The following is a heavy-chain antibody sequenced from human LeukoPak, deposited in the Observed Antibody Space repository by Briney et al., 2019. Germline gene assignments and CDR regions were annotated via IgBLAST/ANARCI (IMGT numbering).Heavy chain of an antibody. CDR3: ARAVSGRFDY. J-gene: IGHJ4*02. CDR2: IYYSGST. CDR1: GGSMSPYH. D-gene: IGHD6-19*01. Sequence: SETLSLTCTVSGGSMSPYHWGWIRQPPGKRLEWTGYIYYSGSTNYNPSLKSRVTISVDTSKNQFSLKLSSVTAADTAIYYCARAVSGRFDYWGQGTLVTVSS. V-gene: IGHV4-59*08.